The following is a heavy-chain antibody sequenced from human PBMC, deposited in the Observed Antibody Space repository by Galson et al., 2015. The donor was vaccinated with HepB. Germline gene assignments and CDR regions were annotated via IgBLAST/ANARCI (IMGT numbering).Heavy chain of an antibody. J-gene: IGHJ1*01. D-gene: IGHD3-10*01. CDR2: ISYDGKKT. Sequence: SLRLSCAASGFIFNRHSMHWVRQAPGKGLEWVAVISYDGKKTYYGDAVKGRFTISRDNSRNTVFLQMNTLRPEDTAHYYCARDGRYYGTDLGAHHWGQGTLVVVSS. V-gene: IGHV3-33*05. CDR3: ARDGRYYGTDLGAHH. CDR1: GFIFNRHS.